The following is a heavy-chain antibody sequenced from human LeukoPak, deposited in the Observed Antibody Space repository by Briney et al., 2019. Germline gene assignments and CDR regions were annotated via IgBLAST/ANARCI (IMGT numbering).Heavy chain of an antibody. Sequence: SPSETLSLTCTVSGGSISSYHWSWIRQPPGKGLEWIGYISYSGGPNYNPSHKSRVTISVDTSKNQFSLKLTSVTAVDMAVYYCAREYYGSSGYYNDYWGQGALVTVSS. CDR1: GGSISSYH. CDR2: ISYSGGP. V-gene: IGHV4-59*01. CDR3: AREYYGSSGYYNDY. J-gene: IGHJ4*02. D-gene: IGHD3-22*01.